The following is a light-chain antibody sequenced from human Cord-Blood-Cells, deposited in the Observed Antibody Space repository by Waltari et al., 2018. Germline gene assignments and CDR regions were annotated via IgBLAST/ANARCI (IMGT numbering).Light chain of an antibody. J-gene: IGLJ2*01. V-gene: IGLV2-11*01. CDR3: CSYAGSYVV. CDR1: SRDVGGYNY. Sequence: QSALTQPRPVSGSPGQSVTISCPGTSRDVGGYNYVSWYQQHPGKAPKLMIYDVSKRPSGVPDRFSGSKSGNTASLTISGLQAEDEADYYCCSYAGSYVVFGGGTKLTVL. CDR2: DVS.